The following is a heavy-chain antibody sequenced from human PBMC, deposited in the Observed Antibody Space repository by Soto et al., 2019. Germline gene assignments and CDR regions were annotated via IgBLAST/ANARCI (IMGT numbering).Heavy chain of an antibody. J-gene: IGHJ4*02. D-gene: IGHD2-21*02. CDR2: IYYSGST. CDR3: ARQRTSVVTQAYFDS. CDR1: GDSINNRSYY. Sequence: SETLSLTCTVTGDSINNRSYYWGWIRQPPGKGQEWIGSIYYSGSTYNNPSLKSRVSMSVDTSKNQFSLKLRSVTAADTALYYCARQRTSVVTQAYFDSWGQGSLVTVS. V-gene: IGHV4-39*01.